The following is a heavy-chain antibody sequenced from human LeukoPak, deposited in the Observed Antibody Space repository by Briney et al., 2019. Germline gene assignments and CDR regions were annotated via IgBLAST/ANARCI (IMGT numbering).Heavy chain of an antibody. D-gene: IGHD3-9*01. V-gene: IGHV5-51*01. J-gene: IGHJ4*02. CDR3: ARPGVDNYDILTAYIY. Sequence: GASLKISCKGSGYSFTSYWIGWVRQMPGRGPEWMGIIFPGDSETRHSPSVQGQVTISVDKSIRAAYLQWSSLKASDTAMYYCARPGVDNYDILTAYIYWGQGTLVTVAS. CDR2: IFPGDSET. CDR1: GYSFTSYW.